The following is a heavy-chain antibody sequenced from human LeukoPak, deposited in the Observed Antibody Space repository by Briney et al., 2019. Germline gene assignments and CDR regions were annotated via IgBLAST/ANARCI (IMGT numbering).Heavy chain of an antibody. CDR1: GGSISPYY. V-gene: IGHV4-59*01. J-gene: IGHJ4*02. CDR2: IYYTGGT. D-gene: IGHD4-17*01. Sequence: SETLSLTCTVSGGSISPYYWSWIRQPPGKGLEWIGYIYYTGGTNYNPSLKSRVTISVDTSKNQFSLRLSSVTAADTAVYYCARDGDYVFDYWGQGTLVTVSS. CDR3: ARDGDYVFDY.